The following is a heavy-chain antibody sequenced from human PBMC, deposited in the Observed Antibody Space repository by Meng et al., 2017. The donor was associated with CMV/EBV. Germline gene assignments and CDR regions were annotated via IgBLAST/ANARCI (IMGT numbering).Heavy chain of an antibody. CDR3: ARGDSSSWYSVYYYYYYGMDV. CDR2: INHSGST. V-gene: IGHV4-34*01. J-gene: IGHJ6*02. D-gene: IGHD6-13*01. CDR1: GGSFSGYY. Sequence: SETLSLTCAVYGGSFSGYYWSWIRQPPGKGLAWIGEINHSGSTNYNPSLKSRVTISVDTSKNQFSLKLSSVTAADTAVYYCARGDSSSWYSVYYYYYYGMDVWGQGTTVTVSS.